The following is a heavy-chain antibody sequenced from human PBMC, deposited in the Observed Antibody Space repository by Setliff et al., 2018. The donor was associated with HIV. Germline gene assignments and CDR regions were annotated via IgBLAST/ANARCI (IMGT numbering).Heavy chain of an antibody. V-gene: IGHV4-34*01. CDR2: INHSGST. Sequence: PSETLSLTCAVYGGSFSGYYWSWIRQPPGKGLEWIGEINHSGSTNYNPSLKSRVAISVDTSKNQFSVKLSSVTAADTAVYYCARGRHCSSSAPFAIDFWGQGMLVTVSS. J-gene: IGHJ4*02. D-gene: IGHD6-6*01. CDR3: ARGRHCSSSAPFAIDF. CDR1: GGSFSGYY.